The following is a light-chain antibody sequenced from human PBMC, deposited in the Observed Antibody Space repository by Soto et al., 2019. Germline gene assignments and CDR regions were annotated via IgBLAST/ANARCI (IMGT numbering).Light chain of an antibody. CDR1: QSISSY. J-gene: IGKJ1*01. V-gene: IGKV1-39*01. CDR2: AAS. CDR3: QQSYSTACT. Sequence: DIHMTQSPSSLSASVGDRVTITCRASQSISSYLNWYQQKPGKAPKLLIYAASSLQSGVPSRFSGSGSGTDFTLTISSLQPEDFATYYCQQSYSTACTFGQGTKVEIK.